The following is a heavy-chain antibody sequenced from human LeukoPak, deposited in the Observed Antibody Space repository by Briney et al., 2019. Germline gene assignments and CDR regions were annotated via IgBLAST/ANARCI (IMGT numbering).Heavy chain of an antibody. CDR3: ARVAIQLWPHAFDI. V-gene: IGHV1-2*02. D-gene: IGHD5-18*01. Sequence: ASVKVSCKASGYTFTGYYMHWVRQAPGQGLEWMGWINPNSGGTNYAQKFQGRVTMTRDTSISTAYMELSRLRSDDTAVYYCARVAIQLWPHAFDIWGQGTMVTVSS. CDR2: INPNSGGT. J-gene: IGHJ3*02. CDR1: GYTFTGYY.